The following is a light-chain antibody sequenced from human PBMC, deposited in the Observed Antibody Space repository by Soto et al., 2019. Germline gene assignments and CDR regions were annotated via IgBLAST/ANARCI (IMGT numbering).Light chain of an antibody. CDR3: CSHAGSFTLV. V-gene: IGLV2-8*01. CDR1: SSDVGDYKY. J-gene: IGLJ2*01. CDR2: EVN. Sequence: QSALTQPPSASGSPGQSVTISCTGTSSDVGDYKYVSWYQQHPGKAPKLMIYEVNKRPSGVPDRFSGSKSGNTASLTVSGLQAEDEADYYCCSHAGSFTLVFGGGTKLTVL.